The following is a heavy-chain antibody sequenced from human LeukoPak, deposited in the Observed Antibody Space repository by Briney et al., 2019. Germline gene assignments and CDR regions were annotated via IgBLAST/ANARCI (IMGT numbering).Heavy chain of an antibody. CDR1: GFTFSSYS. Sequence: GGSLRLSCAASGFTFSSYSMNWVRQAPGKGLEWVSYISSSSSTIYYADSVKGRFTISRDNAKNSLYLQMNSLRAEDTAVYYCARDHLIYYDLWSGYLDYWGQGTLVTVSS. V-gene: IGHV3-48*01. J-gene: IGHJ4*02. D-gene: IGHD3-3*01. CDR2: ISSSSSTI. CDR3: ARDHLIYYDLWSGYLDY.